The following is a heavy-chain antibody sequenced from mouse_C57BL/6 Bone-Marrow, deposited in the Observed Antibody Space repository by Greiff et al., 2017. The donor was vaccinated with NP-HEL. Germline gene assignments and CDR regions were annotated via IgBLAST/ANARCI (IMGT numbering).Heavy chain of an antibody. V-gene: IGHV1-69*01. D-gene: IGHD2-2*01. CDR3: AIYYGYPYARDY. J-gene: IGHJ4*01. Sequence: QVQLQQPGAELVMPGASVKLSCKASGYTFTSYWMHWVKQRPGQGLEWIGAIDPSDSYTNYNQKFKGKSTLTVDKSSSTAYMQLSSLTSEDSAVYYCAIYYGYPYARDYWGQGTSVTVSS. CDR1: GYTFTSYW. CDR2: IDPSDSYT.